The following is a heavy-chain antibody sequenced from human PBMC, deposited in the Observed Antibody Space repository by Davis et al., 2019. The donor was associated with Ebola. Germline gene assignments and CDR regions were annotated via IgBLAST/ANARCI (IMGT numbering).Heavy chain of an antibody. Sequence: ASVKVSCKASGYTFTSYYMHWVRQAPGQGLEWMGWINPNSGGTNYAQKFQGRVTMTRDTSISTAYMELSRLRSDDTAVYYCARGRTVVTPIRDNWFDPWGQGTLVTVSS. V-gene: IGHV1-2*02. D-gene: IGHD4-23*01. J-gene: IGHJ5*02. CDR2: INPNSGGT. CDR3: ARGRTVVTPIRDNWFDP. CDR1: GYTFTSYY.